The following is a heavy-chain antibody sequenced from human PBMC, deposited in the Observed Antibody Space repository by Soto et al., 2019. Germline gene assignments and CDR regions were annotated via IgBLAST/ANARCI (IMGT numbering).Heavy chain of an antibody. J-gene: IGHJ4*02. Sequence: ASVKVSCKASGYTFTSYYMHWVRQAPGQGLEWMGIINPSGGSTSYAQKFQGRVTISRDNSKNTLYLQMNSLRAEDTAVYYCAKPGGMYYYDSSGYFDYWGQGTLVTRLL. V-gene: IGHV1-46*01. CDR2: INPSGGST. D-gene: IGHD3-22*01. CDR3: AKPGGMYYYDSSGYFDY. CDR1: GYTFTSYY.